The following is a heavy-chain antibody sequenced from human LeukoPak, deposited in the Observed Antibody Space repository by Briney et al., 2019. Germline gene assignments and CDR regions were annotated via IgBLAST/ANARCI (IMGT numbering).Heavy chain of an antibody. J-gene: IGHJ5*02. D-gene: IGHD1-26*01. V-gene: IGHV4-4*07. CDR2: IYASGST. CDR1: GGSISSYY. CDR3: ARDPRGIVGANHNWFDP. Sequence: ASETLSLTCTVSGGSISSYYWSWIRQPAGKGLEWIGRIYASGSTNYNPSLKSRVTMSVDTSKSQFSLKLISVTAADTAVYYCARDPRGIVGANHNWFDPWGQGTLVTVSS.